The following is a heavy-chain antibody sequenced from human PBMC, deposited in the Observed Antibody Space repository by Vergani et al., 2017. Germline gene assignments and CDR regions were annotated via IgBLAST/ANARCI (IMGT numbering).Heavy chain of an antibody. J-gene: IGHJ4*02. CDR3: ARGSDYYDSSGYYYFGFHFDY. CDR1: GFTFSDYY. Sequence: QVQLVESGGGLVKPGGSLRLSCAASGFTFSDYYMSWIRQAPGKGLEWVSYISSSGCTIYYADSVKGRFTISRDNAKNSLYLQMNSLRAEDTAVYYCARGSDYYDSSGYYYFGFHFDYWGQGTLVTVSS. CDR2: ISSSGCTI. V-gene: IGHV3-11*01. D-gene: IGHD3-22*01.